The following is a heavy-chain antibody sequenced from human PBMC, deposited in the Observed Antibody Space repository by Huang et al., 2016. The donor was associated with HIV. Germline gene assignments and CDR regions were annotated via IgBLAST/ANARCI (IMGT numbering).Heavy chain of an antibody. J-gene: IGHJ4*02. Sequence: EVLLVESGGGLVKPGGSLRLSCVASGIPLGSFNLNWVRQAPGKGLEWVSSISSSSSYIHYADSVKGRFTISRDNAGNSMYLQMNSLRVEDTAVYYCTRDQGQQLSPFAYWGQGTLVTVSS. D-gene: IGHD6-13*01. CDR1: GIPLGSFN. CDR2: ISSSSSYI. V-gene: IGHV3-21*01. CDR3: TRDQGQQLSPFAY.